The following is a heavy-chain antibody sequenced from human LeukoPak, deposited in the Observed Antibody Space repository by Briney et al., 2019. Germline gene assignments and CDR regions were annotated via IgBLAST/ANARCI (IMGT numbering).Heavy chain of an antibody. V-gene: IGHV3-9*01. CDR3: AKDSSSSTLYGMDV. Sequence: GGSLRLSCAASGFTFSSYAMHWVRQAPGKGLEWVSGISWNSGSKGYADSVKGRFTISRDNAKNSLYLQMNSLRAEDTALYYCAKDSSSSTLYGMDVWGQGTTVTVSS. CDR2: ISWNSGSK. J-gene: IGHJ6*02. CDR1: GFTFSSYA.